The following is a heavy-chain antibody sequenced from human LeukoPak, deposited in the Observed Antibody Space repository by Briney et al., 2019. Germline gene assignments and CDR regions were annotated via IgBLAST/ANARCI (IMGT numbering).Heavy chain of an antibody. J-gene: IGHJ4*02. D-gene: IGHD5-12*01. Sequence: PGGSLRLSCAASGFTFSSYAMHWVRQAPGKGLEWVAVISYDGSNKYYADSVKGRFTISRDNSKNTLYLQMNSLRAEDTAVYHCARVAQAAATIKGPLDYWGQGTLVTVSS. CDR2: ISYDGSNK. V-gene: IGHV3-30-3*01. CDR1: GFTFSSYA. CDR3: ARVAQAAATIKGPLDY.